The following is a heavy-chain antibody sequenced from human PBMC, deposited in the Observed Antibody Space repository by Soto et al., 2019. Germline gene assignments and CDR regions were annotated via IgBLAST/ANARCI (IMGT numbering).Heavy chain of an antibody. Sequence: PGGSLRLSCAASGFTFSSYAMSWVRQAPGKGLEWVSGLSGSGLSRYYADTVKGRFTIYRDNSKNRLYLEMNRLRVEDKATYFFAKGLKPRVPGISVPFDSWGQGTLVTVSS. CDR1: GFTFSSYA. CDR3: AKGLKPRVPGISVPFDS. CDR2: LSGSGLSR. V-gene: IGHV3-23*01. D-gene: IGHD6-19*01. J-gene: IGHJ4*02.